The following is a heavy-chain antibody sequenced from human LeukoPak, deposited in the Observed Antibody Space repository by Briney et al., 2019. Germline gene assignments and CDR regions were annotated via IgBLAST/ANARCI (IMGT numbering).Heavy chain of an antibody. CDR3: ARGLRLYYYDSSGYYPD. CDR1: GGSISSYY. Sequence: SETLSLTCTASGGSISSYYWSWIRQPPGKGLEWIGYIYNSGRTNYNPSLKSRVTISVDTSKNQFSLRLSSVTAADTAVYYCARGLRLYYYDSSGYYPDWGQGTLVTVSS. V-gene: IGHV4-59*12. CDR2: IYNSGRT. D-gene: IGHD3-22*01. J-gene: IGHJ4*02.